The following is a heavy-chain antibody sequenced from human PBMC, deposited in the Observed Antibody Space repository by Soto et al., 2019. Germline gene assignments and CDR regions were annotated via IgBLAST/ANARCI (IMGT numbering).Heavy chain of an antibody. J-gene: IGHJ6*02. CDR2: IGTAGDT. Sequence: GGSLRLSCAASGFPFSSYDMHWVHQDTGKGLEWVSAIGTAGDTYYPGSVKGRFTISRENAKNSLYLQMNSLRAEDTAVYYCAREREMVTIFGVVRYGMDVWGQGTTVTVSS. CDR1: GFPFSSYD. D-gene: IGHD3-3*01. CDR3: AREREMVTIFGVVRYGMDV. V-gene: IGHV3-13*01.